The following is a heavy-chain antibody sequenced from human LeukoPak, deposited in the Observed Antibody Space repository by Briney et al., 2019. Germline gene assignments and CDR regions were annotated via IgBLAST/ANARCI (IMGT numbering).Heavy chain of an antibody. Sequence: SVKVSCKASGGTFISYAISWVRQAPGQGLEWMGGIIPIFGTANYAQKFQGRVTITTDESTSTAYMELSSLRSEDTAVYYCARDAGRYDSSGYCVYWGQGTLVTVSS. CDR2: IIPIFGTA. CDR3: ARDAGRYDSSGYCVY. CDR1: GGTFISYA. V-gene: IGHV1-69*05. J-gene: IGHJ4*02. D-gene: IGHD3-22*01.